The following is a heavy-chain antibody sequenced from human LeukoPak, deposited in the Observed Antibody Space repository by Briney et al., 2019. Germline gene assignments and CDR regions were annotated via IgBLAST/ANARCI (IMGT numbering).Heavy chain of an antibody. CDR1: GFTFSSYA. J-gene: IGHJ4*02. D-gene: IGHD2-15*01. CDR3: ARDERRPDCSGGSCYPLDY. V-gene: IGHV3-21*01. Sequence: PGGSLRLSCAASGFTFSSYAMNWVRQAPGKGLEWVSSMSHNSRYIYYTGSVRGRFTISRDNAKNSLYLQMNSLRAEDTAVYYCARDERRPDCSGGSCYPLDYWGQGSLVTVSS. CDR2: MSHNSRYI.